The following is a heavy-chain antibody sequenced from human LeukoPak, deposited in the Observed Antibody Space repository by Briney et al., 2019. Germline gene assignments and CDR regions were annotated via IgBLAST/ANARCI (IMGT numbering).Heavy chain of an antibody. J-gene: IGHJ4*02. CDR3: ARAGRSGSSGYYQFDY. V-gene: IGHV1-46*01. CDR1: GYTFTSYY. CDR2: INPSGGST. Sequence: ASVKVSCKASGYTFTSYYMHWVRQAPGQGLEWMGIINPSGGSTSYAQKFQGRVTMTRDTSTSTVYMELSSLRSEDTAVYYCARAGRSGSSGYYQFDYWGQGALVTVSS. D-gene: IGHD3-22*01.